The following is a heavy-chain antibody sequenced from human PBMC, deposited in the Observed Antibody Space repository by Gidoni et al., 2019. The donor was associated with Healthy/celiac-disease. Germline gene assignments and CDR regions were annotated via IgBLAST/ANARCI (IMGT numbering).Heavy chain of an antibody. CDR2: INHSGST. D-gene: IGHD2-2*01. J-gene: IGHJ4*02. Sequence: QVQLQQWGAGLFKPSEPLSLTCAVYGGSFSGYYWSWIRQPPGEGLEWIGEINHSGSTNYNPSLKSRVTISVDTSKNQFSLKLSSVTAADTAVYYCARGLPTQAFDYWGQGTLVTVSS. V-gene: IGHV4-34*01. CDR3: ARGLPTQAFDY. CDR1: GGSFSGYY.